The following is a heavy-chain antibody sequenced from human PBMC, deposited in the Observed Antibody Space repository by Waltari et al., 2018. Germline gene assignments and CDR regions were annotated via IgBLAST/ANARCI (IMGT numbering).Heavy chain of an antibody. CDR1: GFTFSSYE. CDR2: ISSSGSTI. CDR3: ARGVTTGWFDP. V-gene: IGHV3-48*03. Sequence: EVQLVESGGGLVQPGGSLSLSCAASGFTFSSYEMNWVRQAPGKGLEWVSYISSSGSTIYYADSVKGRFTISRDNAKNSLYLQMNSLRAEDTAVYYCARGVTTGWFDPWGQGTLVTVSS. D-gene: IGHD2-8*01. J-gene: IGHJ5*02.